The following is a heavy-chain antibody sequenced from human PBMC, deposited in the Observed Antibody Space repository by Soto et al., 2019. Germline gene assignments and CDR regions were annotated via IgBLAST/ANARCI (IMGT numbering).Heavy chain of an antibody. V-gene: IGHV3-30*18. CDR3: AKAGTPYVSPSLDY. CDR2: ISYDGSTK. CDR1: GFTFSSYG. D-gene: IGHD6-6*01. J-gene: IGHJ4*02. Sequence: PVGSLRLSCAASGFTFSSYGMHWVRQAPGKGLEWVAVISYDGSTKLYADSVKGQFTISRDNSENTLDLQMNSLRPEDTAVYSCAKAGTPYVSPSLDYWGQGTLVTVSS.